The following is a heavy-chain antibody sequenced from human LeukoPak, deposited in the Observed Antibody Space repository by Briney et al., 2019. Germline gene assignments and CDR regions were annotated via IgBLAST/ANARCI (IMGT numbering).Heavy chain of an antibody. Sequence: ASVKVSCKASGYTFSRYGISWVRQAPGQGLEWMAWISAYNGNTKYAQKVQGRVTMTTDTSTSTAYMELRSLRSDDTAVYYCARATRELRGSNWGDLDYWGRGTLVTVSS. D-gene: IGHD7-27*01. J-gene: IGHJ2*01. V-gene: IGHV1-18*01. CDR2: ISAYNGNT. CDR1: GYTFSRYG. CDR3: ARATRELRGSNWGDLDY.